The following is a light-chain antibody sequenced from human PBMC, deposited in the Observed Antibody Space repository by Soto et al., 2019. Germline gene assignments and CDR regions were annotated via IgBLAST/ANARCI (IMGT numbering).Light chain of an antibody. CDR3: QQGYSNPWT. Sequence: DIQMTQSPSSLSASIGDRVTITCRASQTVNTYLHWYQQKPGKAPKLLIYAASNLQSGVPSRFSGSGSGTNFTLSFNSLQPEEFATYYCQQGYSNPWTFGQGTKVDIK. J-gene: IGKJ1*01. CDR1: QTVNTY. V-gene: IGKV1-39*01. CDR2: AAS.